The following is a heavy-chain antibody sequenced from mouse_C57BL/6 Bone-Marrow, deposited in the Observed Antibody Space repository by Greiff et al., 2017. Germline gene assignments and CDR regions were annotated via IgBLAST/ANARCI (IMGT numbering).Heavy chain of an antibody. V-gene: IGHV1-64*01. CDR2: IHPNSGST. J-gene: IGHJ3*01. CDR1: GYTFTSYW. D-gene: IGHD4-1*01. CDR3: ARRGQTGTEAY. Sequence: QVQLKQPGAELVKPGASVKLSCKASGYTFTSYWMHWVKQRPGQGLEWIGMIHPNSGSTNYNEKFKSKATLTVDKSSSTAYMQLSSLTSEDSAVYYCARRGQTGTEAYWGQGTLVTVSA.